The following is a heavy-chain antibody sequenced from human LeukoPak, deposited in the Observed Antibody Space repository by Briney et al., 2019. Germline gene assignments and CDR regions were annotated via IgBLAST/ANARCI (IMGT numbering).Heavy chain of an antibody. CDR3: AKDDDFWSGYLYYYYGMDV. CDR1: GFTFSSYA. Sequence: PGGSLRLSCAASGFTFSSYAMSWVRQAPGKGLEWVSAISGSGGSTYYADSVKGRFTISRDNSKNTLYLQMNSLRAEDTAVYYCAKDDDFWSGYLYYYYGMDVWGQGTTVTVSS. D-gene: IGHD3-3*01. CDR2: ISGSGGST. J-gene: IGHJ6*02. V-gene: IGHV3-23*01.